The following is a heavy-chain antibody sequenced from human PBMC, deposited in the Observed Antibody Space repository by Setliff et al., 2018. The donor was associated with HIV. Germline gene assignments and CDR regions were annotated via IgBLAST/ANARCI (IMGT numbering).Heavy chain of an antibody. CDR3: ARAVGAPYFDY. Sequence: SETLSLTCAVSGYSISSGYYWGWIRQPPGRGLEWIGSIYYSGSTNYNPSLKSRVTISVDTSKNQFSLKLSSVTAADTAVYYCARAVGAPYFDYWGQGTLVTVSS. CDR2: IYYSGST. CDR1: GYSISSGYY. V-gene: IGHV4-38-2*01. J-gene: IGHJ4*02. D-gene: IGHD1-26*01.